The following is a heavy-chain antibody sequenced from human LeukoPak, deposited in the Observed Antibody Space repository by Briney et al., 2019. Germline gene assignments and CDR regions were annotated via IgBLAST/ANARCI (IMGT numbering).Heavy chain of an antibody. D-gene: IGHD6-19*01. CDR1: GDSMSDYF. V-gene: IGHV4-59*12. Sequence: SETLSLTCTVSGDSMSDYFWTWIRQPPGKGLEWIGYAADSGSTNYNPSLKSRVTISVDTSKNQFSLMLRSVTAADTALYYCARYGPSTAVPTYSFEYWGQGTQVTVSS. CDR3: ARYGPSTAVPTYSFEY. CDR2: AADSGST. J-gene: IGHJ4*02.